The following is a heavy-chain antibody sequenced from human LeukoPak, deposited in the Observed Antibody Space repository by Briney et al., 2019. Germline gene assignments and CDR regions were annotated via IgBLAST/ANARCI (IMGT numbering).Heavy chain of an antibody. V-gene: IGHV4-34*01. D-gene: IGHD3-22*01. CDR1: GGSFSGYY. J-gene: IGHJ6*02. CDR3: ARDGGYDSSGYHLLGLYYYGMDV. Sequence: SETLSLTCAVYGGSFSGYYWSWIRQPPGKRLEWSGEINHSGSTNYNPSLKSRVTISIDTSKHQFSLKLSSVTAADTAVYYCARDGGYDSSGYHLLGLYYYGMDVWGQGTTVTVSS. CDR2: INHSGST.